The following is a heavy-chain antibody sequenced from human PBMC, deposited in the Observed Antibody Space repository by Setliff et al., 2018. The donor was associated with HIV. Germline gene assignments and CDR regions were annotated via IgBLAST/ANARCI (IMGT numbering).Heavy chain of an antibody. CDR2: IYYSGST. Sequence: PSETLSLTCTVSGGSISSHYWSWIRQPPGKGLEWIGYIYYSGSTNYNPSLKSRVTISVDTSKNRFSLKLSSVTAADTAVYYCARAYYYYYMDVWGKGTTVTVSS. V-gene: IGHV4-59*11. J-gene: IGHJ6*03. CDR3: ARAYYYYYMDV. CDR1: GGSISSHY.